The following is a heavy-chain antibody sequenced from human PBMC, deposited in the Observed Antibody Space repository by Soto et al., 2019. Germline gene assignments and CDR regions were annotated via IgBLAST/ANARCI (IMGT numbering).Heavy chain of an antibody. D-gene: IGHD2-2*01. CDR3: ARYGEGCSSTSCYVWGYYYGMDV. V-gene: IGHV1-69*02. Sequence: GASVKVSCKASGGTFSSYTISWVRQAPGQGLEWMGRIIPILGIANYAQRFQGRVTITADKSTSTAYMELSSLRSEDTAVYYCARYGEGCSSTSCYVWGYYYGMDVWGQGTTVTVSS. CDR1: GGTFSSYT. J-gene: IGHJ6*02. CDR2: IIPILGIA.